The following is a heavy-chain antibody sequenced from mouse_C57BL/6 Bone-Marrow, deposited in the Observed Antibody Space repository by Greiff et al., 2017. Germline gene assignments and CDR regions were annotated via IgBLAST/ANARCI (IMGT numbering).Heavy chain of an antibody. J-gene: IGHJ3*01. D-gene: IGHD1-1*01. CDR1: GYTFTDYY. Sequence: VQLQQSGPELVKPGASVKISCKASGYTFTDYYMNWVKQSHGKSLEWIGDINPNNGGTSYNQKFKGKATLTVDKSSSTAYMELRSLTSEDSAVYYCAREDYYGSGWFAYWGQGTLVTVSA. CDR2: INPNNGGT. V-gene: IGHV1-26*01. CDR3: AREDYYGSGWFAY.